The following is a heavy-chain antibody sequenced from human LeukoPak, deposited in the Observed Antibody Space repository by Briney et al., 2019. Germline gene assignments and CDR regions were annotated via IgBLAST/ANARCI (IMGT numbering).Heavy chain of an antibody. V-gene: IGHV3-11*04. CDR3: ASDHWNYGGGFDI. D-gene: IGHD1-7*01. CDR1: GFSFSDFY. J-gene: IGHJ3*02. Sequence: GGSLRLSCAASGFSFSDFYMNWIRQAPGKGLEWVSYISSSGDTIYYADSVKGRFTISRDNAKNSLYLQMNSLRAEDTAVYYCASDHWNYGGGFDIWGQGTMVTVSS. CDR2: ISSSGDTI.